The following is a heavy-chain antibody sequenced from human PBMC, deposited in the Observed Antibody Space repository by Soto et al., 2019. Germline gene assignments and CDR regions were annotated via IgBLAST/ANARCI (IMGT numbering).Heavy chain of an antibody. J-gene: IGHJ4*02. Sequence: ASVKVSCKASGYTFTSYAMNWVRQAPGQRLEWMGWINAGNGNTKYSQKFQGRVTITRDTSASTAYMELSSLRSEDTAVYYCARAPGGSSSFVDYWGQGTLVTVSS. D-gene: IGHD6-6*01. CDR1: GYTFTSYA. V-gene: IGHV1-3*01. CDR2: INAGNGNT. CDR3: ARAPGGSSSFVDY.